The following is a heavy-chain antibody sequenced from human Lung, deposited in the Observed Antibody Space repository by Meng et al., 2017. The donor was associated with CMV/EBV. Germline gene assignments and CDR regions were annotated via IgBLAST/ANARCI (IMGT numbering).Heavy chain of an antibody. CDR3: ARFGGAPVGSTPPDY. D-gene: IGHD1-26*01. Sequence: SXXXSCXTSGYTFSAYQMHWIRQAPGHGLEWMGWINPSSGVTRSAPKYQGRVTMTSDRYSTAYLELTSLTSDDTAFYYCARFGGAPVGSTPPDYWGQGTLVTVSS. CDR1: GYTFSAYQ. J-gene: IGHJ4*02. V-gene: IGHV1-2*02. CDR2: INPSSGVT.